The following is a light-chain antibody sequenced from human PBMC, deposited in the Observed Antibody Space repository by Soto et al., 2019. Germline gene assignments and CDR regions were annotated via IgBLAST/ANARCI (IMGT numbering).Light chain of an antibody. Sequence: EIVLTQSPDTLSLSPGAGASLSCRASQSVHTFLAWYQQQPGQAPRLLIYGASTRATDIPARFSGSGSGTEFTLTISSLQSEDFAEYHCQQYNNWPQTFGQGTKVDIK. CDR2: GAS. CDR1: QSVHTF. V-gene: IGKV3-15*01. CDR3: QQYNNWPQT. J-gene: IGKJ1*01.